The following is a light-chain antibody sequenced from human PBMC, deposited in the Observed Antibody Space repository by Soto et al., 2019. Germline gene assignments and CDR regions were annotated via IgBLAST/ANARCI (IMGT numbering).Light chain of an antibody. V-gene: IGKV1-5*01. CDR2: DAS. CDR3: QQYNSYPIT. Sequence: DIQMTQSPSTLSASVGDRVTITCRASQSITSWLAWYQQKQGKAPNLLIYDASSLESGVPSRFSGSGSGTEFTLTISSLQPDDFATYYCQQYNSYPITFGQGTRLEIK. J-gene: IGKJ5*01. CDR1: QSITSW.